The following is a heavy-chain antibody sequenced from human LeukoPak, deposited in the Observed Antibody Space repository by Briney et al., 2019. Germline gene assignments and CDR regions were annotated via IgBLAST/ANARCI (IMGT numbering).Heavy chain of an antibody. V-gene: IGHV3-43D*04. J-gene: IGHJ5*02. CDR3: AKDHGSGSFYSPPNWFDP. CDR1: GFTFDDYA. CDR2: ITWDGGST. Sequence: PGGSLRLSCAASGFTFDDYAMHWVRQAPGKGLEWVSLITWDGGSTYYADSVKGRFTISRDNSKNSLYLQMNSLRDEDTALYYCAKDHGSGSFYSPPNWFDPWGQGTPVTVSS. D-gene: IGHD3-10*01.